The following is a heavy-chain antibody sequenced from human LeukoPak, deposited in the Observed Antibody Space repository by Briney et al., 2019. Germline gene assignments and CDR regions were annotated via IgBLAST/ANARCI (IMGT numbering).Heavy chain of an antibody. Sequence: GGSLRLSCVASGFTFSDYWMSWVRQAPGKGLEWMANIKEDGSENYYVDSVRGRFTISRDNAKNSLYLQVNSLRAEDTAMYYCARAYAGGIFDSWGQGTLVTVSS. CDR3: ARAYAGGIFDS. D-gene: IGHD3-16*01. J-gene: IGHJ4*02. CDR1: GFTFSDYW. V-gene: IGHV3-7*04. CDR2: IKEDGSEN.